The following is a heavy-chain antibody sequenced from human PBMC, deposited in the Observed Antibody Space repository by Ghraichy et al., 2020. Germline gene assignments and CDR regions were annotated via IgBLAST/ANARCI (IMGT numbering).Heavy chain of an antibody. Sequence: SETLSLTCTVSGYSLSSDYWSWIRQPPGKGLECIGYTYYTGSTHYNPSLKSRITISVDRSKNQISLRLRSVTAADTGVYYCARGVSVKYYGMDVWGQGTTVAVSS. CDR3: ARGVSVKYYGMDV. D-gene: IGHD3-16*01. CDR2: TYYTGST. CDR1: GYSLSSDY. J-gene: IGHJ6*02. V-gene: IGHV4-59*01.